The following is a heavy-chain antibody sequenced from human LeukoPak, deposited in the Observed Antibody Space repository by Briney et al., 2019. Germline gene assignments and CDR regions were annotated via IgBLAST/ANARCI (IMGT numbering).Heavy chain of an antibody. Sequence: SETLSLTCTVAGDSMNNYYWSWIRQPPGKGLEWIGNINYSGSTNSNPSLKSRVTISVDTSKNQFSLKLSSVTAADTAVYFCARGPYSYDSSGAFDIWGQGTMVTVSS. CDR1: GDSMNNYY. V-gene: IGHV4-59*08. CDR3: ARGPYSYDSSGAFDI. CDR2: INYSGST. J-gene: IGHJ3*02. D-gene: IGHD3-22*01.